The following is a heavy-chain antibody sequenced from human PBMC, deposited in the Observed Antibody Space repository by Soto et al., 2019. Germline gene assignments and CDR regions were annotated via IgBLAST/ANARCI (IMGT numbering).Heavy chain of an antibody. V-gene: IGHV3-30*18. CDR2: ISYDGSNK. J-gene: IGHJ5*02. CDR1: GFTFSNYG. Sequence: QVQLVESGGGVVQPGRSLRLSCAASGFTFSNYGMHWVRQAPGKGLEWVAVISYDGSNKYYADSVKGRFSISRDNSKNTLYLQMNRLRAEGTAVYYCAKGDWFDPWGQGTLVTVSS. CDR3: AKGDWFDP.